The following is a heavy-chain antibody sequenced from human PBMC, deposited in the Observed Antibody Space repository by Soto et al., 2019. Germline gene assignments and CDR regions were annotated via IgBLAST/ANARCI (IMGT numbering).Heavy chain of an antibody. D-gene: IGHD5-12*01. CDR1: GYTFTNYG. V-gene: IGHV1-18*01. CDR2: INGYNGNI. CDR3: AREGEKVATNIDY. J-gene: IGHJ4*02. Sequence: QVQLVQSGVEVKKPGASVKVSCKASGYTFTNYGISWVRQAPGQGLEWLGWINGYNGNIKYAQKLQGRLTVTTDTSTTTAYMELRNLRSDDTDVYYCAREGEKVATNIDYWGQGTLVTVSS.